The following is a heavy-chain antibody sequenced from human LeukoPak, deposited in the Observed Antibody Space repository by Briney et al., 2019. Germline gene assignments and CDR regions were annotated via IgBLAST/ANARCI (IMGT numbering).Heavy chain of an antibody. CDR3: ARGRVRVTEYYYYYMDV. D-gene: IGHD3-10*01. CDR1: GYTFTGYY. CDR2: INPNSGGT. V-gene: IGHV1-2*02. J-gene: IGHJ6*03. Sequence: ASVKVSCKASGYTFTGYYMHWVRQAPGQGLEWMGWINPNSGGTNYAQKFQGRVTMTRDTSISTAYMELSRLRSDDTAVYYCARGRVRVTEYYYYYMDVWGKGTTVTISS.